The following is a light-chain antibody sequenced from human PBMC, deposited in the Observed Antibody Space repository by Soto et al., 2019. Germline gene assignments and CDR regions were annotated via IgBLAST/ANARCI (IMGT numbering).Light chain of an antibody. J-gene: IGKJ2*01. CDR3: QQHGRSPPTHT. CDR1: QSVTSAH. CDR2: GAS. Sequence: ENVLTQSPGTLSLSPGERATLSCRASQSVTSAHLAWYQQKPGQPPRLLISGASSRATGIPDRFSGSGSGTDFILTLSRLEPEDFAVYYCQQHGRSPPTHTFGQGTKLELK. V-gene: IGKV3-20*01.